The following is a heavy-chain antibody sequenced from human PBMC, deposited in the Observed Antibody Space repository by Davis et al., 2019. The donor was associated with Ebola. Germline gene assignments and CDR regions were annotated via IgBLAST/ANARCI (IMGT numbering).Heavy chain of an antibody. V-gene: IGHV1-18*04. Sequence: ASVKVSCKASGFTFTDYYMHWVRQAPGQGLEWMGWISGYNGDTNYAQKLQGRVTMTRDTSTSTAYMELRTLDSDDTAVYYCAREPQPLGGSCYSLGCYFDFWGQGTLVTVSS. D-gene: IGHD2-15*01. J-gene: IGHJ4*02. CDR1: GFTFTDYY. CDR3: AREPQPLGGSCYSLGCYFDF. CDR2: ISGYNGDT.